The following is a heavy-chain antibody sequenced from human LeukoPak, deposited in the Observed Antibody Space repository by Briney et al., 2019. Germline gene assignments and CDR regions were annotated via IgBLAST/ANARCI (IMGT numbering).Heavy chain of an antibody. Sequence: GGSLRLSCAASGFTFSSYGMSWVRQAPGKGLEWVSAISGSGGSTYYADSVKGRFTISRDNSKNTLYLQMNSLRAEDAAVYYCATIRGYSSYYYYYYYMDVWGKGTTVTISS. J-gene: IGHJ6*03. CDR3: ATIRGYSSYYYYYYYMDV. V-gene: IGHV3-23*01. CDR1: GFTFSSYG. D-gene: IGHD2-21*01. CDR2: ISGSGGST.